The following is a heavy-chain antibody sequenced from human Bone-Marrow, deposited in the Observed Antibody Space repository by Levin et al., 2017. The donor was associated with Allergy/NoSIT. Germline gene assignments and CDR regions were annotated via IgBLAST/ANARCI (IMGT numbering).Heavy chain of an antibody. Sequence: PGGSLRLSCAASGFTFDDYAMHWVRQAPGKGLEWVSGISWSGVNIAYADSVKGRFTISRDNAENSLYLQMSSLGPEDTALYYCARDVGRGFRLGELSFPDYWGHGTRVTVSS. V-gene: IGHV3-9*01. CDR3: ARDVGRGFRLGELSFPDY. CDR1: GFTFDDYA. J-gene: IGHJ4*01. CDR2: ISWSGVNI. D-gene: IGHD3-16*02.